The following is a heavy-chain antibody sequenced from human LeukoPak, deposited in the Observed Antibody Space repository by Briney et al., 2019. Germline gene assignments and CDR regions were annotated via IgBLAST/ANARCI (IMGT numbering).Heavy chain of an antibody. CDR3: ARVAWLGYRILGY. V-gene: IGHV1-8*03. D-gene: IGHD6-19*01. J-gene: IGHJ4*02. Sequence: ASVKVPCKASGYTFTSYDINWVRQATGQGLEWMGWMNPNSGNTGYAQKFQGRVTITRNTSISTAYMELSSLRSEDTAVYYCARVAWLGYRILGYWGQGTLVTVSS. CDR2: MNPNSGNT. CDR1: GYTFTSYD.